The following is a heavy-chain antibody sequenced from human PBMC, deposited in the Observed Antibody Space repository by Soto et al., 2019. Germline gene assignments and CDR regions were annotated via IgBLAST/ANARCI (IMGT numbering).Heavy chain of an antibody. CDR3: ARNRRRSTNYAMDV. CDR1: GDSFLDYW. V-gene: IGHV5-10-1*01. CDR2: IDPSDSYR. J-gene: IGHJ6*02. D-gene: IGHD2-8*01. Sequence: ESLKISCKGSGDSFLDYWISWVRQMPGKGLEWMGRIDPSDSYRTYSPSFQGHVTISVHKSITTAYLQWSSLKAEDTAIYYCARNRRRSTNYAMDVWGQGTTFTVS.